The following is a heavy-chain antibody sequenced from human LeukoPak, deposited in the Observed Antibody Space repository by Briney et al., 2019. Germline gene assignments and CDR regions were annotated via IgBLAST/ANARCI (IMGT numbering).Heavy chain of an antibody. Sequence: PGGSLRLSCSASGFTFSSYELNWVRQAPGKGLEWVSYISSSGNTIYADSVKGRFTISRDNAKNSLYLQMNSLRAENTAVYYCARSPLRGSRYFDYWGQGTLVTVSS. CDR2: ISSSGNTI. J-gene: IGHJ4*02. CDR3: ARSPLRGSRYFDY. CDR1: GFTFSSYE. V-gene: IGHV3-48*03. D-gene: IGHD6-6*01.